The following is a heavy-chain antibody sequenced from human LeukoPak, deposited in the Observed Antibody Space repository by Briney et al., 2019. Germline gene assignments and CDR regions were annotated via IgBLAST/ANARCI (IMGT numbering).Heavy chain of an antibody. D-gene: IGHD3-16*01. CDR1: GFTFRAYS. CDR2: ISGSSGTI. V-gene: IGHV3-48*01. Sequence: PGGSLRLSCAASGFTFRAYSMNWVRQAPGKGLEWVSYISGSSGTIYYADSVKGRFTISRDNAKNSLYLQMNSLRPEDTAVYYCARRSEFGVLYYMDVWGKGTTVTVSS. J-gene: IGHJ6*03. CDR3: ARRSEFGVLYYMDV.